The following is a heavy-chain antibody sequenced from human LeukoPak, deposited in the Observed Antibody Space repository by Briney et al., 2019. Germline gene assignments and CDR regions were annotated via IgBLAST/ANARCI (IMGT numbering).Heavy chain of an antibody. CDR2: IYTSGST. V-gene: IGHV4-4*07. J-gene: IGHJ1*01. CDR3: ASGIDSSGGYFQH. D-gene: IGHD3-22*01. CDR1: GSSISSYY. Sequence: SETLSLTCTVSGSSISSYYWSWIRQPAGKGLEWIGRIYTSGSTNYNPSLKSRVTMSVDTSKNQFSLKLSSVTAADTAVYYCASGIDSSGGYFQHWGQGTLVTVSS.